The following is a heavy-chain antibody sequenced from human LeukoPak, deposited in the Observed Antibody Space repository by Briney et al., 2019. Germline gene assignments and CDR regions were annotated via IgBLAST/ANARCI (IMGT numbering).Heavy chain of an antibody. CDR1: GGSISSYY. Sequence: SETLSLTCTVSGGSISSYYWSWIRQSPGKGLEWIGYINYSGSTNYKSSLKSRVTISVDTSKNQFSLKLSSVTAADTAVYYCARLFSAYGATLHLDVWGQGTRVTVSS. V-gene: IGHV4-59*08. CDR2: INYSGST. CDR3: ARLFSAYGATLHLDV. J-gene: IGHJ6*02. D-gene: IGHD4-17*01.